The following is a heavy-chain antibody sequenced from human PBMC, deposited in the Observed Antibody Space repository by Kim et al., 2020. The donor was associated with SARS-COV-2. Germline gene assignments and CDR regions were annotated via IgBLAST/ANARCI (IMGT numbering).Heavy chain of an antibody. Sequence: GGSLRLSCEASGFTFSSYAMSWVRQAPGKGLEWVSYISSRGVSKYYADSVKGRFTISRDNAKNTVYLQMNSLRAEDTAVYYCARTGSGRGNYFDYWGQGILVTVSS. D-gene: IGHD2-15*01. J-gene: IGHJ4*02. CDR3: ARTGSGRGNYFDY. CDR2: ISSRGVSK. CDR1: GFTFSSYA. V-gene: IGHV3-48*03.